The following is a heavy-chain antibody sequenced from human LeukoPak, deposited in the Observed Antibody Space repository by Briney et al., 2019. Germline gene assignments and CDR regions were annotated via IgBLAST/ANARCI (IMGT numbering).Heavy chain of an antibody. J-gene: IGHJ6*03. Sequence: PGGSLRLSCAASGFTFSSYSMNWVRQAPGKGLEWVSYISSSSTIYYADSVKGRFTISRDNAKNSLYLQMNSLRAEDTAVYYCARFEDYYYMDVWGKGTTVTVSS. D-gene: IGHD3-9*01. CDR3: ARFEDYYYMDV. CDR1: GFTFSSYS. CDR2: ISSSSTI. V-gene: IGHV3-48*04.